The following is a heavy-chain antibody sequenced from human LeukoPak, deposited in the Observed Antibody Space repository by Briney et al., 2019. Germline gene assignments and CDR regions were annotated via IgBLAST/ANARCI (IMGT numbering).Heavy chain of an antibody. CDR2: ISAYNGNT. J-gene: IGHJ4*02. V-gene: IGHV1-18*01. CDR1: GYTCTSYG. Sequence: ASAKVSCKASGYTCTSYGISWVRQATGQWLEWMGWISAYNGNTNYAQKLQGRVTMTTDTSTSTAYMELRSLRSDDTAVYYCARDGVVAAIMTDDYWGQGTLVTVSS. D-gene: IGHD2-15*01. CDR3: ARDGVVAAIMTDDY.